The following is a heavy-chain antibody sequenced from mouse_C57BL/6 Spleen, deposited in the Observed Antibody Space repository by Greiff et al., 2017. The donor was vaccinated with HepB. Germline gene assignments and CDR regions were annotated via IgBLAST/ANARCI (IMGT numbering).Heavy chain of an antibody. D-gene: IGHD2-4*01. J-gene: IGHJ1*03. CDR1: GYAFSSSW. CDR3: ARGYDYDLYWYFDV. V-gene: IGHV1-82*01. Sequence: QVQLQQSGPELVKPGASVKISCKASGYAFSSSWMNWVKQRPGKGLEWIGRIYPGDGDTNYNGKFKGKATLTADKSSSTAYMQLSSLTSEDSAVYFCARGYDYDLYWYFDVWGTGTTVTVSS. CDR2: IYPGDGDT.